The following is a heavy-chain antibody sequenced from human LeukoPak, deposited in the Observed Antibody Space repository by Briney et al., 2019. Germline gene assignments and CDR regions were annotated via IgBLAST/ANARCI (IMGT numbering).Heavy chain of an antibody. D-gene: IGHD2-15*01. J-gene: IGHJ4*02. CDR2: IYHSGST. Sequence: SETLSLTCAVYGGSFSGYYWSWIRQPPGKGLEWIGSIYHSGSTYYNPSLKSRVTISVDTSKNQFSLKLSSVTAADTAVYYCARDRSYCSGGSCLYYFDYWGQGTLVTVSS. CDR3: ARDRSYCSGGSCLYYFDY. CDR1: GGSFSGYY. V-gene: IGHV4-34*01.